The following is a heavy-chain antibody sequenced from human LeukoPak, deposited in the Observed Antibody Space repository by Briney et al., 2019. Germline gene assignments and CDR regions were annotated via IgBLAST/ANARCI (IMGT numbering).Heavy chain of an antibody. V-gene: IGHV4-30-4*08. CDR3: ASPARYDFWSGYFY. Sequence: SETPSLTCTVSGGSISSGDYYWSWIRQPPGKGLEWIGYIYYSGSTYYNPSLKSRVTISVDTSKNQFSLKLSSVTAADTAVYYCASPARYDFWSGYFYWGQGTLVTVSS. D-gene: IGHD3-3*01. J-gene: IGHJ4*02. CDR1: GGSISSGDYY. CDR2: IYYSGST.